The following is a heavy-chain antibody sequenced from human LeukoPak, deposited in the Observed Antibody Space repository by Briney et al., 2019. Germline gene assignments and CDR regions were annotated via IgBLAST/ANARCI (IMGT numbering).Heavy chain of an antibody. CDR2: IYYSGST. J-gene: IGHJ4*02. CDR1: GGSISSYY. CDR3: ARDSRVYYGSGFFHY. Sequence: KASVTLSLTCTVAGGSISSYYWSWIRQPPGKGLEWIGYIYYSGSTNYNPSLKSRVTISVDTSKNQFSLKLSSVTAADTAVYYCARDSRVYYGSGFFHYWAQGTLVTVSS. V-gene: IGHV4-59*01. D-gene: IGHD3-10*01.